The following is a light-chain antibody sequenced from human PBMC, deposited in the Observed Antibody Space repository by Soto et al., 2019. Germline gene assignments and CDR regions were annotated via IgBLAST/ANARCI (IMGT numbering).Light chain of an antibody. CDR1: SSDVGGYNY. CDR3: SSYAGSNNLLYV. Sequence: QSLLTQPPSASGSPGQSVTISCTGTSSDVGGYNYVSWYQQHPGKAPKLMIYEVSKRPSGVPDRFSGSKSGNTASLTVSGLQAEDEADYYCSSYAGSNNLLYVFGTGTKVTVL. J-gene: IGLJ1*01. CDR2: EVS. V-gene: IGLV2-8*01.